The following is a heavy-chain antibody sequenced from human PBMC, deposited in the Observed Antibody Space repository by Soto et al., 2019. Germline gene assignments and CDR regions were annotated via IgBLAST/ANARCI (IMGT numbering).Heavy chain of an antibody. CDR2: ISSSSSYI. J-gene: IGHJ4*02. Sequence: PGGSLRLSCAASGFTFSSYSMNWVRQAPGKGLEWVSSISSSSSYIYYADSVKGRFTISRDNAKNSLYLQMNSLRAEDTAVYYCARDILTGYYSPHFDYWGQGTLVTVSS. D-gene: IGHD3-9*01. CDR1: GFTFSSYS. V-gene: IGHV3-21*01. CDR3: ARDILTGYYSPHFDY.